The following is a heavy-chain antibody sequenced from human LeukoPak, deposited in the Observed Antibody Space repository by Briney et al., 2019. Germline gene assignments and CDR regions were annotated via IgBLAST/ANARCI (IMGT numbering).Heavy chain of an antibody. D-gene: IGHD2-2*01. CDR3: ARDPTRRPDIVVVPATSTPYYYYYMDV. V-gene: IGHV1-2*02. J-gene: IGHJ6*03. CDR2: INPNIGGT. Sequence: AASVKVSCKASGYTFTGYYMHWVRQAPGQGLEWMGWINPNIGGTNYAQKFQGRVTMTRDTSISTAYMELSRLRSDDTAVYYCARDPTRRPDIVVVPATSTPYYYYYMDVWGKGTTVTVSS. CDR1: GYTFTGYY.